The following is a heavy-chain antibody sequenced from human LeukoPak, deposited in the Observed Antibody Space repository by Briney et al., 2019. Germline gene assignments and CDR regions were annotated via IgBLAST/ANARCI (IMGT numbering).Heavy chain of an antibody. CDR1: GFTFSSYS. D-gene: IGHD2-8*01. CDR3: AREPVLYVNS. J-gene: IGHJ3*02. V-gene: IGHV3-21*01. Sequence: PGGSLRLSCAASGFTFSSYSMNWVRQAPGKGLEWVSSISSSSSYIYYADSVKGRFTISRDNAKNSLDLQMNSLRAEDTAVYYCAREPVLYVNSWGQGTMVTVSS. CDR2: ISSSSSYI.